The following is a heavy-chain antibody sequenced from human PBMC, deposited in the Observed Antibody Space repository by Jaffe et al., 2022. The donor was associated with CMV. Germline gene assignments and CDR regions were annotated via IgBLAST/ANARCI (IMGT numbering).Heavy chain of an antibody. CDR1: GFTFSGSA. V-gene: IGHV3-73*01. J-gene: IGHJ4*02. Sequence: EVQLVESGGGLVQPGGSLKLSCAASGFTFSGSAMHWVRQASGKGLEWVGRIRSKANSYATAYAASVKGRFTISRDDSKNTAYLQMNSLKTEDTAVYYCTRGGQWLLVDYWGQGTLVTVSS. CDR3: TRGGQWLLVDY. CDR2: IRSKANSYAT. D-gene: IGHD3-22*01.